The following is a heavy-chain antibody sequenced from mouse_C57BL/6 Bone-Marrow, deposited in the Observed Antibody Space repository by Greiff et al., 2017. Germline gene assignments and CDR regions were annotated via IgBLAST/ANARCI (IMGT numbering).Heavy chain of an antibody. CDR1: GYTFTSYW. V-gene: IGHV1-69*01. CDR2: IDPSDSYT. D-gene: IGHD1-1*01. Sequence: VQLQQPGAELVKPGASVKLSCKASGYTFTSYWMHWVKQRPGQGLEWIGEIDPSDSYTNYNQKFKGKSTLTVDKSSSTAYMRLSSLTSEDSAVYYCARIEAFYYGYFDYWGQGTTLTVSS. J-gene: IGHJ2*01. CDR3: ARIEAFYYGYFDY.